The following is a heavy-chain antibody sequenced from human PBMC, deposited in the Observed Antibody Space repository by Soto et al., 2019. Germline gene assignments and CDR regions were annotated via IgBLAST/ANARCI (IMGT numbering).Heavy chain of an antibody. CDR3: ASVGRRSVSYYYYYGMDV. J-gene: IGHJ6*02. Sequence: ASVKVSCTASVYPFTSNYMHWVRQAPGQGLEWMGIINPSGGTSYAQKFQGRVTITADESTSTAYMELSSLRSEDTAVYYCASVGRRSVSYYYYYGMDVWGQGTTVTVSS. V-gene: IGHV1-46*01. CDR1: VYPFTSNY. CDR2: INPSGGT. D-gene: IGHD1-26*01.